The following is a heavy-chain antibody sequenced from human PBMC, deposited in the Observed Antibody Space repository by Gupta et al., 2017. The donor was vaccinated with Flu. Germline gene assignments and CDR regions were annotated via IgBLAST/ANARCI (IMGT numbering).Heavy chain of an antibody. Sequence: EEQLLESGGGSVQPGGSLRLSCVGPGFTFDKFAMGWVRQSPGKGLEWVSGINAGGSRTFYADSVKGRFTISRDNSRNALFLQMNSLRVEDTATYSCAKEDTAVAGNDNWFQPWGQGTLVTVSS. CDR3: AKEDTAVAGNDNWFQP. V-gene: IGHV3-23*01. D-gene: IGHD6-19*01. J-gene: IGHJ5*02. CDR1: GFTFDKFA. CDR2: INAGGSRT.